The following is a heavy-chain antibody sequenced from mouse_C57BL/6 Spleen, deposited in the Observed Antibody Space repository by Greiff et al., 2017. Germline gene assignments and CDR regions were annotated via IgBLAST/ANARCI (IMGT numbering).Heavy chain of an antibody. CDR3: ARAPMDY. Sequence: DVQLVESEGGLVQPGSSMKLSCTASGFTFSDYYMAWVRQVPEKGLEWVANINYDGSSTHYLDSLKSRFIIPSDNPKNILYLQMGSLKSEDTTTYYCARAPMDYWGQGTSVTVSS. J-gene: IGHJ4*01. D-gene: IGHD3-1*01. V-gene: IGHV5-16*01. CDR1: GFTFSDYY. CDR2: INYDGSST.